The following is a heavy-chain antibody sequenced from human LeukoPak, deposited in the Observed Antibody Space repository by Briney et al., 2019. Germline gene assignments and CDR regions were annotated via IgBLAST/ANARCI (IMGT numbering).Heavy chain of an antibody. V-gene: IGHV3-30*18. CDR1: GFTFSSYG. D-gene: IGHD5-18*01. CDR3: AKGSHRIQLWLRGENFDY. J-gene: IGHJ4*02. CDR2: ISYDGSNK. Sequence: GGSLRLSCAASGFTFSSYGMHWVRQAPGKGLERVAVISYDGSNKYYADSVKGRFTISRDNSKNTLYLQMNSLRAEDTAVCYCAKGSHRIQLWLRGENFDYWGQGTLVTVSS.